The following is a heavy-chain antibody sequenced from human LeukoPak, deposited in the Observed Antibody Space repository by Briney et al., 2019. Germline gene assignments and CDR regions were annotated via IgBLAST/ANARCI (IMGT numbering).Heavy chain of an antibody. CDR3: ARTDIAMLQGYGMDV. V-gene: IGHV1-3*01. Sequence: GASVKVSCKASGYTFTSYAMHWVRQAPGQRLEWMGWINAGNGNTKYSQKFQGRVTITRDTSASTAYMELSSLRSEDTAVYYCARTDIAMLQGYGMDVWGQGTTVTVSS. CDR1: GYTFTSYA. J-gene: IGHJ6*02. D-gene: IGHD5-18*01. CDR2: INAGNGNT.